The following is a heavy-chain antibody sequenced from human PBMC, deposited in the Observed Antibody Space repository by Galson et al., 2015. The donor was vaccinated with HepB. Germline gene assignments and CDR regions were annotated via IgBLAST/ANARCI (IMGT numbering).Heavy chain of an antibody. CDR3: ASWAYYGSGSPTSYGMDV. CDR1: GFTFSSYG. D-gene: IGHD3-10*01. V-gene: IGHV3-33*01. J-gene: IGHJ6*02. Sequence: SLRLSCAASGFTFSSYGMHWVRQAPGKGLEWVAVIWYDGSNKYYADSVKGRFTISRDNSENTLYLQMNSLRAEDTAVYYCASWAYYGSGSPTSYGMDVWGQGTTVTVSS. CDR2: IWYDGSNK.